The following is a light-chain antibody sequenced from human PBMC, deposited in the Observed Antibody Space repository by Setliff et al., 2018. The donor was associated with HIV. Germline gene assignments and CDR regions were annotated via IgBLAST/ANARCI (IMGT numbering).Light chain of an antibody. J-gene: IGLJ1*01. CDR2: GNR. V-gene: IGLV1-40*01. CDR3: QSYDSSLSGSNV. CDR1: SSNIGAGYD. Sequence: QSALTQPPSVSGAPGQRVTISCAGSSSNIGAGYDVHWYQQLPGTAPKLLIYGNRIRPSGVPDRFSGSKSGTSASLAITGLQAEDEADYYCQSYDSSLSGSNVFGTGTKVTVL.